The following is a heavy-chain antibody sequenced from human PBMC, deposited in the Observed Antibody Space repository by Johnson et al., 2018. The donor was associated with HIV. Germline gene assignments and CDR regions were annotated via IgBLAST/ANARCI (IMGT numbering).Heavy chain of an antibody. J-gene: IGHJ3*02. CDR1: GFTFSIYW. CDR2: IKQDGSEK. Sequence: VQLVESGGGLVQPGGSLRLSCAASGFTFSIYWMSWVRQAPGKGLEWVANIKQDGSEKYYVDSVKGRFTISRDNAKNSLFLQMNSLRAEDTAIYYCAREVYYDSSPEAAAFDIWGQGTIVTVSS. CDR3: AREVYYDSSPEAAAFDI. V-gene: IGHV3-7*05. D-gene: IGHD3-22*01.